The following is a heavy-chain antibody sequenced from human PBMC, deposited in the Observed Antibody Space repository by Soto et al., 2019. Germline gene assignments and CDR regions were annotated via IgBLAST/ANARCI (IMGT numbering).Heavy chain of an antibody. V-gene: IGHV4-34*01. J-gene: IGHJ6*02. Sequence: SETLSLTCAVYGGSFSGYYWSWIRQPPGKGLEWIGEINHSGSTNYNPSLKSRVTISVDTSKNQFSLKLSSVTAADTAVYYCSRALAAAGTPTNYYYGMYVWGQGTTVTVSS. D-gene: IGHD6-13*01. CDR1: GGSFSGYY. CDR3: SRALAAAGTPTNYYYGMYV. CDR2: INHSGST.